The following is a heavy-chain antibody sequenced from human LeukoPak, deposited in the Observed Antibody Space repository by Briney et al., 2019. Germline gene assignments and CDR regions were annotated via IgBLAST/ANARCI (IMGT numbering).Heavy chain of an antibody. Sequence: GGSLRLSCAASGFTFSSYAMHWVRQSPGKGLEGVAVISYDGLYKYSADSVQDRFNISRDNSKNTLYLQMNSLRREDTARYYCAKGEVAVVAASPEYWGQGTLVTVSS. CDR3: AKGEVAVVAASPEY. V-gene: IGHV3-30*18. CDR2: ISYDGLYK. CDR1: GFTFSSYA. J-gene: IGHJ4*02. D-gene: IGHD2-15*01.